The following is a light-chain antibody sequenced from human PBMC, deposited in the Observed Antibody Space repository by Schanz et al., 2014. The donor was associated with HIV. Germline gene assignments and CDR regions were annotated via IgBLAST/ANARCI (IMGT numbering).Light chain of an antibody. CDR3: QQYYTSPVA. CDR1: QNVNKN. CDR2: GAS. Sequence: VMTQSPATLSLSPGERATLSCRASQNVNKNLAWYQQKPGQAPRLLIYGASNRATGIPARFSGSGSGTDFTLTISSLQAEDVAVYYCQQYYTSPVAFGQGTKVQIK. V-gene: IGKV3D-15*01. J-gene: IGKJ1*01.